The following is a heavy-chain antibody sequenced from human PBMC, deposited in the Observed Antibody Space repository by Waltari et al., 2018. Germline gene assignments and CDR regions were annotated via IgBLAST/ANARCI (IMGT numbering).Heavy chain of an antibody. CDR2: LYYSGST. J-gene: IGHJ4*02. CDR1: GGPSSSSLSFY. V-gene: IGHV4-39*01. CDR3: ARWRYYFDY. Sequence: QLQLQESGPGLVKPSETLSLTCSVSGGPSSSSLSFYWVWVRQTPGKGLEWIGSLYYSGSTYYNPSLKSRVTISMETSKNQFSLKFSSVTAADTAVYYCARWRYYFDYWGQGTLVTVSS.